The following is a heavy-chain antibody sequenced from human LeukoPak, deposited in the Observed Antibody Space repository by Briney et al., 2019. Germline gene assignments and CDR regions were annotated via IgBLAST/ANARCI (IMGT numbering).Heavy chain of an antibody. Sequence: ASVKVSCKASGCTFTSYCMHWVRQAPGQGLEWMGIINPSGGSTSYAQKFQGRVTMTRDTSTSTVYMELSSLRSEDTAVYYCARQSRGGSGSNYYGMDVWGQGTTVTVSS. J-gene: IGHJ6*02. CDR2: INPSGGST. V-gene: IGHV1-46*01. CDR3: ARQSRGGSGSNYYGMDV. D-gene: IGHD3-10*01. CDR1: GCTFTSYC.